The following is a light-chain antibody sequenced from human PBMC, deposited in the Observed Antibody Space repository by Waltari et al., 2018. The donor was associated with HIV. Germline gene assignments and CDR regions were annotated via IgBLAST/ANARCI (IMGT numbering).Light chain of an antibody. CDR3: QSFDSSLSAVI. CDR1: SSNIGAGYD. J-gene: IGLJ2*01. Sequence: QSVLTQPPSVSGAPGQRVTIACTGGSSNIGAGYDVHWYRKFPGTAPKLLIYDTKKRPSGVPDRFSGSKSGTSASPAITGLQAEDEADYYCQSFDSSLSAVIFGGGTKLTVL. CDR2: DTK. V-gene: IGLV1-40*01.